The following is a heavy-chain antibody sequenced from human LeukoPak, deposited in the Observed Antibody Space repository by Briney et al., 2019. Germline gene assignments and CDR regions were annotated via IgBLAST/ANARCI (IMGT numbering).Heavy chain of an antibody. V-gene: IGHV3-15*01. CDR2: FKSKAAGGTT. CDR3: TRGAPQADVFDI. D-gene: IGHD1-26*01. J-gene: IGHJ3*02. Sequence: GGSPRLSCAASGFTFSVTWMSWVRQAPGRGLEWVGRFKSKAAGGTTDYAAPVAGRFTISRDDSKNMLYLQMNSLKTEDTAVYYCTRGAPQADVFDIWGQGTMVTVSS. CDR1: GFTFSVTW.